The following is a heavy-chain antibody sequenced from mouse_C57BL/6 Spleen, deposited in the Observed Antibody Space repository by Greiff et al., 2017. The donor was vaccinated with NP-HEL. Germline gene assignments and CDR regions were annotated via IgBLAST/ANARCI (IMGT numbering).Heavy chain of an antibody. D-gene: IGHD2-4*01. V-gene: IGHV14-4*01. CDR2: IDPENGDT. CDR1: GFNIKDDY. CDR3: TTIDYVSFAY. Sequence: EVQLQESGAELVRPGASVKLSCTASGFNIKDDYMHWVKQRPEQGLEWIGWIDPENGDTEYASKFQGKATITADTSSNTAYLQLSSLTSEDTAVYYCTTIDYVSFAYWGQGTLVTVSA. J-gene: IGHJ3*01.